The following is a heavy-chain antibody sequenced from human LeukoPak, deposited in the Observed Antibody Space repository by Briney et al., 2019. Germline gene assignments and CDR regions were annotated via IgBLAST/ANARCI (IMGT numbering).Heavy chain of an antibody. CDR3: ARRIVVPAAINAFDI. J-gene: IGHJ3*02. Sequence: PSETLSLTCTVSGGSISSYYWSWIRQPPGKGLEWIGYIYYSGSTNYNPSLKSRVTISVDTSKNQFSLKLSSVTAADTAVYYCARRIVVPAAINAFDIWGQGTMVTVSS. CDR2: IYYSGST. D-gene: IGHD2-2*02. CDR1: GGSISSYY. V-gene: IGHV4-59*08.